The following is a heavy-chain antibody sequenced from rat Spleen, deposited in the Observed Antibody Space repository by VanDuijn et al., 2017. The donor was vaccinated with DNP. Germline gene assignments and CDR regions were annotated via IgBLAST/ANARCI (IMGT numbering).Heavy chain of an antibody. V-gene: IGHV1-43*01. CDR2: INTGSGGT. CDR3: ARRRLPYWYFDF. Sequence: QVQLQQSGAELAKPGSSVKISCKASGYTFTSYYIGWIKETTGQGLEYIGYINTGSGGTNYNEKFRGKATLTVDTSSNTAFMQLSSLTPDDSAVYYWARRRLPYWYFDFWGPGTMVTVSS. J-gene: IGHJ1*01. CDR1: GYTFTSYY. D-gene: IGHD1-4*01.